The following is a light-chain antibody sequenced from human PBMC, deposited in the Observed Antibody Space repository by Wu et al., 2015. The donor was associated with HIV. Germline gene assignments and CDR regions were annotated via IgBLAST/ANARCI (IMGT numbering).Light chain of an antibody. CDR3: QQYGSSPLT. J-gene: IGKJ4*01. CDR2: GAS. CDR1: QSVSSTY. Sequence: EIVLTQSPGTLSLSPGERATLSCRASQSVSSTYLAWYQQKPGQAHRLLIYGASTRATGIPDRFSGIGSGTDFTLTISRLEPEDFAVYYCQQYGSSPLTFGGGTKVEIK. V-gene: IGKV3-20*01.